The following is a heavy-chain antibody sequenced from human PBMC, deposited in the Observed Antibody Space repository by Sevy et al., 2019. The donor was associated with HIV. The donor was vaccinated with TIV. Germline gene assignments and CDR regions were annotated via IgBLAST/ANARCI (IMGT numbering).Heavy chain of an antibody. Sequence: ASVKVSCKASGYTFTGYYMHWVRQAPGQGLEWMGWINPNSGGTNYAQKFQGRVTMTRDTSISTAYMELGRLGSDDTAVYYCAKERVYCSGGSCKPGGWFDPWGQGTLVTVSS. CDR1: GYTFTGYY. CDR3: AKERVYCSGGSCKPGGWFDP. D-gene: IGHD2-15*01. J-gene: IGHJ5*02. V-gene: IGHV1-2*02. CDR2: INPNSGGT.